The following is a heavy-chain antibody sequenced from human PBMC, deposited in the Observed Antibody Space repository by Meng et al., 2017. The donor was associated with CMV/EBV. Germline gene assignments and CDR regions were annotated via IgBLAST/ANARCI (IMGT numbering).Heavy chain of an antibody. D-gene: IGHD6-6*01. CDR1: GFTFSSYS. J-gene: IGHJ4*02. Sequence: EVXLVESGGXLVKLGGSLRLSCAASGFTFSSYSMNWVRQAPGKGLEWVSSISSSSSYIYYADSVKGRFTISRDNAKNSLYLQMNSLRAEDTAVYYCARGKIAALFAYWGQGTLVTVSS. CDR3: ARGKIAALFAY. CDR2: ISSSSSYI. V-gene: IGHV3-21*01.